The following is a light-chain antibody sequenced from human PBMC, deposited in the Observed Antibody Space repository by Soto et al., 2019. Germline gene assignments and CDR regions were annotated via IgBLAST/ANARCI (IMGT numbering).Light chain of an antibody. J-gene: IGKJ4*01. V-gene: IGKV3-20*01. CDR3: QQYGSSPLT. Sequence: EIVLTQSPGTLSLSPGERATLSCRASQSVSGTYLAWYHQRPGQAARLLIYGASNRATGIPDRFSGSGSVTDFTLTISGLEPEDFAVYYCQQYGSSPLTFGGGTKVDIK. CDR2: GAS. CDR1: QSVSGTY.